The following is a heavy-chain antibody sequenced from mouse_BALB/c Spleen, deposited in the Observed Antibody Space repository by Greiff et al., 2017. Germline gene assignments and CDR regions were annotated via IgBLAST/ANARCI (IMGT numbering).Heavy chain of an antibody. J-gene: IGHJ4*01. V-gene: IGHV3-2*02. CDR2: ISYSGST. Sequence: EVMLVESGPGLVKPSQSLSLTCTVTGYSITSDYAWNWIRQFPGNKLEWMGYISYSGSTSYNPSLKSRISITRDTSKNQFFLQLNSVTTEDTATYYCARNDGYYYYAMDYWGQGTSVTVSS. CDR1: GYSITSDYA. CDR3: ARNDGYYYYAMDY. D-gene: IGHD2-3*01.